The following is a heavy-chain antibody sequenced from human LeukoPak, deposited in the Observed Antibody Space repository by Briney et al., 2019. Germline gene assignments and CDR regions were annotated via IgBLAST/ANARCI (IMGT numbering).Heavy chain of an antibody. Sequence: GGSLRLSCAASGFTFSRYGMHWVRQAPGKGLEWVTAISYDGSNKYYADSVKGRFTISRDNSKNTLYVQMNSLRAEDTAVYYCARRIITGTAYYMDVWGKGTTVTVSS. CDR2: ISYDGSNK. CDR1: GFTFSRYG. J-gene: IGHJ6*03. D-gene: IGHD1-20*01. CDR3: ARRIITGTAYYMDV. V-gene: IGHV3-30*04.